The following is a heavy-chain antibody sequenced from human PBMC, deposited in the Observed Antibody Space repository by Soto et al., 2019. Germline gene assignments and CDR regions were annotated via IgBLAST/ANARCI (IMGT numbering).Heavy chain of an antibody. D-gene: IGHD2-2*01. CDR3: ARQRYQVISDGMDV. J-gene: IGHJ6*02. CDR1: GYTFTGYY. CDR2: INPETGGT. Sequence: QVQLVQSGADVKTPGASVRVSCKASGYTFTGYYVHWVREAPGQGLEWLGWINPETGGTSYAQKFQGRVTSSRATSINTAYLELSRLRFDDAAVYFCARQRYQVISDGMDVWGQGTTVTVSS. V-gene: IGHV1-2*02.